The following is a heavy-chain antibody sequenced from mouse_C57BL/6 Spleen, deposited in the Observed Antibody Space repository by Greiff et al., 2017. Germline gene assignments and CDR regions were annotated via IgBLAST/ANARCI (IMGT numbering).Heavy chain of an antibody. CDR1: GYTFTSYW. J-gene: IGHJ1*03. CDR3: ARGYYYGSSYVDWYFDV. Sequence: QVQLQQPGAELVKPGASVTLSCKASGYTFTSYWMHWVKQRPGQGLEWIGMIHPNSGSTNYNEKFKSKSTLNVATSSSTAYMQLSRLTSEDSAVYYCARGYYYGSSYVDWYFDVWGTGTTVTVSS. D-gene: IGHD1-1*01. V-gene: IGHV1-64*01. CDR2: IHPNSGST.